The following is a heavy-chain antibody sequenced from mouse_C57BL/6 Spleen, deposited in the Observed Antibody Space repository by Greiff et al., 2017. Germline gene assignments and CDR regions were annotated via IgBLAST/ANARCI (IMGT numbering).Heavy chain of an antibody. CDR2: IRNKANGYTT. J-gene: IGHJ2*01. V-gene: IGHV7-3*01. CDR1: GFTFTDYY. D-gene: IGHD1-1*01. Sequence: EVKLVESGGGLVQPGGSLSLSCAASGFTFTDYYMSWVRQPPGKALEWLGFIRNKANGYTTEYSASVKGRFTISRANSQSILYLQMNALRAEDSATYYCARYDGSLWYFDYWGQGTTLTVSS. CDR3: ARYDGSLWYFDY.